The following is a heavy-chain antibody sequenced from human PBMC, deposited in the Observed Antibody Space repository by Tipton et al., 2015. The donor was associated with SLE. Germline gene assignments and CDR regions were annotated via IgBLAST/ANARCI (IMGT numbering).Heavy chain of an antibody. Sequence: TLSLTCTVSGGSISSHYWSWIRQPPGKGLEWIGYFFNSGRTDYNPSLKGRVTISIEASKNQLSLTLKYVTAADTAVYYCARGSVVADDYWGQGTLVTVSS. CDR3: ARGSVVADDY. V-gene: IGHV4-59*11. CDR2: FFNSGRT. J-gene: IGHJ4*02. D-gene: IGHD2-15*01. CDR1: GGSISSHY.